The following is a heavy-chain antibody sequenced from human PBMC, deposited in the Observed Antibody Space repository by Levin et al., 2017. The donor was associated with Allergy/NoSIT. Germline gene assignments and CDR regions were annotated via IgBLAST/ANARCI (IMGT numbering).Heavy chain of an antibody. V-gene: IGHV4-30-2*06. CDR2: IHQTGTT. CDR1: GGSLRSGGYS. CDR3: AREKSWVFDS. D-gene: IGHD3-16*01. Sequence: SQTLSLTCAVSGGSLRSGGYSWTWIRQSPGKGLEWIGYIHQTGTTYYNPSLKSRVTISADRSKTQFALSLSSVTAADTAVYFCAREKSWVFDSWGQGIMVTVSS. J-gene: IGHJ4*02.